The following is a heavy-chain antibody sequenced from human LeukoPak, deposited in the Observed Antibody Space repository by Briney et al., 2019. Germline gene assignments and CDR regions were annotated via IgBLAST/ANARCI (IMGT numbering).Heavy chain of an antibody. CDR2: ISGSGGST. Sequence: GGSLRLSCVASGFTFSSRDWMTWVRQAPGKGLEWVSAISGSGGSTYYADSVKGRFTISRDNSKNTLYLQMNSLRAEDTAVYYCAKASGSFTHYYYYYMDVWGKGTTVTISS. CDR3: AKASGSFTHYYYYYMDV. D-gene: IGHD3-10*01. J-gene: IGHJ6*03. CDR1: GFTFSSRDW. V-gene: IGHV3-23*01.